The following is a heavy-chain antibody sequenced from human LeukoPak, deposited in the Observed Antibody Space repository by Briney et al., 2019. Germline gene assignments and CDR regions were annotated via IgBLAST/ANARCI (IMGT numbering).Heavy chain of an antibody. CDR1: GGSFSGYC. CDR2: INHSGST. V-gene: IGHV4-34*01. Sequence: SETLSLTCAVYGGSFSGYCWSWIRQPPGKGLEWIGEINHSGSTNYNPSLKSRVTISVDTSKNQFSLKLSSVTAADTAVYYCASKGIAAAGNIGWFDPWGQGTLVTVSS. D-gene: IGHD6-13*01. CDR3: ASKGIAAAGNIGWFDP. J-gene: IGHJ5*02.